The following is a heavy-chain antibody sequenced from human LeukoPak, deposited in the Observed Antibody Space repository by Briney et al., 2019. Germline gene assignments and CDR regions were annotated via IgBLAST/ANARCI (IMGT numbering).Heavy chain of an antibody. V-gene: IGHV3-74*01. CDR3: TGDYYWGSRNWFGP. Sequence: GGSLRLSCTASAFPFSTSWMHWVRRRPGKGLVWVSGISSDGSNTRYADSVKGRFTISRDNAKNTMYLQMNSLRADDTALYYCTGDYYWGSRNWFGPWGQGTLVTVSS. CDR1: AFPFSTSW. J-gene: IGHJ5*02. D-gene: IGHD3-16*01. CDR2: ISSDGSNT.